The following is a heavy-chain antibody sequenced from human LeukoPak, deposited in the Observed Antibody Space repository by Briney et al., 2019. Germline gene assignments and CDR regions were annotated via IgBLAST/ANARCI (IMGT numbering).Heavy chain of an antibody. D-gene: IGHD6-19*01. CDR2: IYYSGST. Sequence: SETLSLTCTVSGGSISSSSYYWGWIRQPPGKGLEWIGSIYYSGSTYYNPSLKSRVTISVDTSKNQFSLKLSSVTAADTAVYYCARPYSSGWYSPSLRQPFDYWGQGTLVTVSS. CDR3: ARPYSSGWYSPSLRQPFDY. CDR1: GGSISSSSYY. J-gene: IGHJ4*02. V-gene: IGHV4-39*01.